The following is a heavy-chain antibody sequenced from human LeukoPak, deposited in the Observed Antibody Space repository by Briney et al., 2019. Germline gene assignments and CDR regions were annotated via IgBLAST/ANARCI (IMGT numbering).Heavy chain of an antibody. CDR2: ISSSSSTI. CDR1: GFTFSRYS. J-gene: IGHJ4*02. Sequence: GGSLRLSCAASGFTFSRYSMNWVRQAPGKGLEWISYISSSSSTIYYADSVKGRFTISRDNAKNSLYLQMNSLRAEDTAVYYCARDAYGSGSYNDYWGQGTLVTVSS. CDR3: ARDAYGSGSYNDY. D-gene: IGHD3-10*01. V-gene: IGHV3-48*04.